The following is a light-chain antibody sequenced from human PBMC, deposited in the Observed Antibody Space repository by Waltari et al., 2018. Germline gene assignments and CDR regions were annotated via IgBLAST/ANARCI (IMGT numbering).Light chain of an antibody. CDR2: VNSDGSH. CDR3: QTWGTGIGV. J-gene: IGLJ7*01. V-gene: IGLV4-69*02. Sequence: QLVLTQSPSASASLGASVKLTCTLSSGHSSYAIAWHQQQPEKGPRYLMKVNSDGSHTKEDGIPDRFSGSSSGAERYLTISSLQSEDEADYYCQTWGTGIGVFGGGTQLTVL. CDR1: SGHSSYA.